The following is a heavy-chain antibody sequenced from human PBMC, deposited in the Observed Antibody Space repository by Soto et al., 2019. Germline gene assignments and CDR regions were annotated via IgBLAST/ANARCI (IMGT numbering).Heavy chain of an antibody. CDR2: ISAYNGNT. CDR1: GYTFTSYG. D-gene: IGHD3-10*01. V-gene: IGHV1-18*01. CDR3: ARVGPWWFGDNKVYYYYMDV. J-gene: IGHJ6*03. Sequence: ASVKVSCKASGYTFTSYGISWVRQAPGQGLEWMGWISAYNGNTNYAQKLQGRVTMTTDTSTSTAYMELRSLRSDDTAVYYCARVGPWWFGDNKVYYYYMDVWGKGTTVTVSS.